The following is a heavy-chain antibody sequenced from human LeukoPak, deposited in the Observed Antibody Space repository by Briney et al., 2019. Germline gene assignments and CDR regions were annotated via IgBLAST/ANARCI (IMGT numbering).Heavy chain of an antibody. D-gene: IGHD1-1*01. CDR2: IYPGDSDT. CDR1: GYSFTSYW. Sequence: GESLKISCKVSGYSFTSYWIGWVRQMPGKGLEWMGIIYPGDSDTRYSPSFQGQVTISADKSITTAYLQWSSLKASDTATYYCVRQPRVHTPDFWGQGTLVTVSS. CDR3: VRQPRVHTPDF. J-gene: IGHJ4*02. V-gene: IGHV5-51*01.